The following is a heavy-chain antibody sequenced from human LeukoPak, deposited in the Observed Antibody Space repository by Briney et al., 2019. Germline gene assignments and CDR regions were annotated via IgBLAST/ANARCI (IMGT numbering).Heavy chain of an antibody. CDR2: ISYDGSNK. J-gene: IGHJ3*02. D-gene: IGHD3-22*01. Sequence: GGSLRLSCAASGFTFSSYGMHWVRQAPGKGLEWVAVISYDGSNKYYADSVKGRFTISRDNSKNTLCLQMNSLRAEDTAVYYCAKFWSCDSSGYYFFWSCAFDIWGQGTMVTVSS. V-gene: IGHV3-30*18. CDR1: GFTFSSYG. CDR3: AKFWSCDSSGYYFFWSCAFDI.